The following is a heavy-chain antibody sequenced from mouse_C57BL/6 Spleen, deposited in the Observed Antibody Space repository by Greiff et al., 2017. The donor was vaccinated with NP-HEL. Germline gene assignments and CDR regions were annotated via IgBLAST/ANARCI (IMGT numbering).Heavy chain of an antibody. J-gene: IGHJ2*01. D-gene: IGHD1-1*01. CDR3: ASALITTVVAPFDY. Sequence: EVQLQQSGPELVKPGASVKISCKASGYTFTDYYMNWVKQSHGQSLEWIGDINPNNGGTSYNQKFKGKATLTVDKSSSTAYMGLRSLTSEASSVYYCASALITTVVAPFDYWGQGTTLTVSS. CDR2: INPNNGGT. CDR1: GYTFTDYY. V-gene: IGHV1-26*01.